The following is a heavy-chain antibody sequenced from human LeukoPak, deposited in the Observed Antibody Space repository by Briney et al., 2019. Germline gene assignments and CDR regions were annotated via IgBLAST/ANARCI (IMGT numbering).Heavy chain of an antibody. CDR3: ARGGTAAETSGFDH. Sequence: ASVKVSCKASGYTIASHDIIWVRQATGQGLEYMGRLRTDNDDAGYAEKFQGRVNLTRDTSTSTAYMELNSLTFDDTAVYYCARGGTAAETSGFDHWGRGTQVTVSA. CDR1: GYTIASHD. CDR2: LRTDNDDA. D-gene: IGHD6-13*01. V-gene: IGHV1-8*01. J-gene: IGHJ4*01.